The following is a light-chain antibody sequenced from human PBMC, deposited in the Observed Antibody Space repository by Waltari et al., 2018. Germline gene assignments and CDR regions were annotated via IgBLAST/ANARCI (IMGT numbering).Light chain of an antibody. Sequence: SSELTQDPAVSVAMGQTVRSNCQGTSRRRNYESGYQQRPGQAPILVMYDKNNRPSGVPDRFSGSNSHNTASLTITGAQAEDEASYYCHSRDASGVGGSFGGGTKLTVL. V-gene: IGLV3-19*01. CDR2: DKN. J-gene: IGLJ2*01. CDR1: SRRRNY. CDR3: HSRDASGVGGS.